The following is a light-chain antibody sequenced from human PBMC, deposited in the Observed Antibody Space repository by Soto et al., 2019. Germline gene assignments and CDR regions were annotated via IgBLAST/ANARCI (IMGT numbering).Light chain of an antibody. CDR3: MQVLQTPLT. Sequence: DIVMTQSPLSLPVTPGEPASISCRSSQSLLYSNGYNYVDWYLQKPGQPPQLLIFLGSSRASGVPDRFNGSGSSTDFTLRITTVEAEDVGVYYCMQVLQTPLTFGGGTKLEIK. CDR1: QSLLYSNGYNY. J-gene: IGKJ4*01. V-gene: IGKV2-28*01. CDR2: LGS.